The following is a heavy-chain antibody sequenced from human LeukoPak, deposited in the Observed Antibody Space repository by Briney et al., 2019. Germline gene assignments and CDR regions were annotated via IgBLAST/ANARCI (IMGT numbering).Heavy chain of an antibody. Sequence: ASVKVSCKASGYTFTSYGISWVRQAPGQGLEWMGWISAYNGNTNYAQKLQGRVTMTTDTSTSTAYMELRSLRSDDTAVYYCARFSTPITFGGVDALDIWGQGTMVTVSS. CDR3: ARFSTPITFGGVDALDI. D-gene: IGHD3-16*01. J-gene: IGHJ3*02. V-gene: IGHV1-18*01. CDR2: ISAYNGNT. CDR1: GYTFTSYG.